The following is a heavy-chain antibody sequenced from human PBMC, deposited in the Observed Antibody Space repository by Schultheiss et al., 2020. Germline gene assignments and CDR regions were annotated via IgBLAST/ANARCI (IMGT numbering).Heavy chain of an antibody. J-gene: IGHJ4*02. Sequence: SETLSLTCAVYGGSFSDYFWTWIRQSPGKGLEWIGEINHSGSTNYNPSLKSRVTISVDTSKNQFSLKLSSVTAADTAVYYCARAGSWFDYWGQGTLVTVSS. CDR3: ARAGSWFDY. V-gene: IGHV4-34*01. CDR2: INHSGST. CDR1: GGSFSDYF. D-gene: IGHD3-10*01.